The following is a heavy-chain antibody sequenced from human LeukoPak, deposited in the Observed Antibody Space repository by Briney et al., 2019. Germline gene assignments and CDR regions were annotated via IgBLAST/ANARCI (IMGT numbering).Heavy chain of an antibody. CDR1: GFTFSNYV. D-gene: IGHD3-22*01. CDR3: ARGQYYSDTINYYSRHDAFDI. Sequence: GGSLRLSCAASGFTFSNYVIHWVRQAPGKGLEWVAVISYDGSNKYYADSVKGRFTISRDNSKNTLYLQMNSLRAEDTAVYYCARGQYYSDTINYYSRHDAFDIWGQGTMVTVSS. CDR2: ISYDGSNK. V-gene: IGHV3-30-3*01. J-gene: IGHJ3*02.